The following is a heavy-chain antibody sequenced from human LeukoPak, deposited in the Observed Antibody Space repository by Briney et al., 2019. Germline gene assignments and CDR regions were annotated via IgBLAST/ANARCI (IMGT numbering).Heavy chain of an antibody. CDR3: ARDGTVNIYYFDY. CDR2: IKQDGSEK. CDR1: GFTFSSYW. Sequence: GGSLRLSCAASGFTFSSYWMSWVRQAPGKGLEWVANIKQDGSEKYYVDSVKGRFTISRDNAKNSLYLQMNSLRAEDTAVYYCARDGTVNIYYFDYWGQGSLVTVPS. D-gene: IGHD2/OR15-2a*01. J-gene: IGHJ4*02. V-gene: IGHV3-7*01.